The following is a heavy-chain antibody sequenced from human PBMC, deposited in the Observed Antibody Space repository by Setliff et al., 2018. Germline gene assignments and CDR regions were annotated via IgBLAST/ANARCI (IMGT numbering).Heavy chain of an antibody. CDR2: IYWDDDK. V-gene: IGHV2-5*02. CDR1: GFSFSTSGVG. D-gene: IGHD3-22*01. J-gene: IGHJ4*02. Sequence: GSGPTLVNPTQTLTLTCTFSGFSFSTSGVGVGWIRQPPGKALEWLALIYWDDDKRYSPSLKSRLTITKDTSKNQMVLTTTNMDPVDTATYYCAHRRGDYYDSSGYYYDYWGQGTVVTVAS. CDR3: AHRRGDYYDSSGYYYDY.